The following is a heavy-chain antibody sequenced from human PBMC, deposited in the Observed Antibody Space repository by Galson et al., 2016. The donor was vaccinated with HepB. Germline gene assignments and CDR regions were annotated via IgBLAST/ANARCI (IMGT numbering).Heavy chain of an antibody. Sequence: SETLSLTCTVSGGSISRSSYYWGWIRQPPGKGLEWIGNIYYSESTDYNPSPKSPATISVDKSRNPVSLKLTSVTAADTAVYYCASPVVRGYFDSSGHREGFDYRGQGTLVTVSS. CDR2: IYYSEST. CDR1: GGSISRSSYY. V-gene: IGHV4-39*01. CDR3: ASPVVRGYFDSSGHREGFDY. D-gene: IGHD3-22*01. J-gene: IGHJ4*02.